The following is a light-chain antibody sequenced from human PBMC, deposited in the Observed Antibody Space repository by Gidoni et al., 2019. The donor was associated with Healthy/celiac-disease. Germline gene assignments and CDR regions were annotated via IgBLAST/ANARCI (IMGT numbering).Light chain of an antibody. CDR2: DVS. CDR1: SSDVGGYNY. V-gene: IGLV2-14*03. J-gene: IGLJ3*02. Sequence: ALTQPASVSGSPGQSITISCTGTSSDVGGYNYVSWYQQHPGKAPKLMIYDVSNRPSGVSNRFSGSKSGNTASLTISGLQAEDEADCYCSSYTSSSTQVFGGGTKLTVL. CDR3: SSYTSSSTQV.